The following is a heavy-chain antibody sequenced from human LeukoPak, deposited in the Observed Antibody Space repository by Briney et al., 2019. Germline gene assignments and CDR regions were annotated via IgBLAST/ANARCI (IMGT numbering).Heavy chain of an antibody. V-gene: IGHV4-38-2*02. CDR3: ARGPNYYDSSGYSYYFDY. Sequence: PSETLSLTCTVSGYSISSGYYWGWIRQPPGKGLEWIGSIYHSGSTYYNPSLKSRVTISVDTSKNQFSLKLSSVTAADTAVYYCARGPNYYDSSGYSYYFDYWGQGTLVTVSS. D-gene: IGHD3-22*01. CDR1: GYSISSGYY. J-gene: IGHJ4*02. CDR2: IYHSGST.